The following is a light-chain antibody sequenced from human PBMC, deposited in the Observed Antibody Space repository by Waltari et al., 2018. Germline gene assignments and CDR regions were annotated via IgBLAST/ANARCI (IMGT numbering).Light chain of an antibody. V-gene: IGLV1-47*01. CDR1: RSNIGSNY. J-gene: IGLJ3*02. Sequence: ELTQPPSASGTPGQRVTISCSGTRSNIGSNYLYWYQQLPGTAPKLLIYRNNQRPSGVPDRFSGSKSGTSASLAISGLRSEDEADYYCAAWDDSLSGRVFGGGTKVTVL. CDR2: RNN. CDR3: AAWDDSLSGRV.